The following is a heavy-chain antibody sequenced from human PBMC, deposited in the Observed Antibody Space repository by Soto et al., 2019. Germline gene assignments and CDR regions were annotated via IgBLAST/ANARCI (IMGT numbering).Heavy chain of an antibody. CDR3: ARGGLAYYYYGMDV. Sequence: EVQLVESGGGLVQPGGSLRLSCAASGFTFSSYDMHWVRQATGKGLEWVSAIGTAGDTYYPGSVKGRFTISRENAKNSLYLQMNSLRAGDTAVYYCARGGLAYYYYGMDVWAKGPRSPSP. V-gene: IGHV3-13*01. J-gene: IGHJ6*02. CDR2: IGTAGDT. CDR1: GFTFSSYD.